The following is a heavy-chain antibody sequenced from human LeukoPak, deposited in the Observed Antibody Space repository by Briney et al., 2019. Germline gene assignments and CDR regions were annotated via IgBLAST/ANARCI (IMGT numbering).Heavy chain of an antibody. CDR1: GASIRSYY. J-gene: IGHJ3*02. Sequence: ETLSLTCTVSGASIRSYYWSWVRQPPGQRLGWIGFIFYTGSINYNPSLKGRVTISIATSKSQFSLKLSSVTAADTAVYYCASDHGGSSHLEAAFDIWGRGTLVTVSS. V-gene: IGHV4-59*01. CDR2: IFYTGSI. CDR3: ASDHGGSSHLEAAFDI. D-gene: IGHD1-26*01.